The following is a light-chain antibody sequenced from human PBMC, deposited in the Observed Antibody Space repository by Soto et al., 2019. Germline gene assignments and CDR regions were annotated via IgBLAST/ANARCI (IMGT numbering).Light chain of an antibody. CDR3: LLSYSAIGV. CDR2: DTS. CDR1: TGAVTSGHY. Sequence: AVVPQEPSLPVSPGVTVTLTCGSSTGAVTSGHYPYWFQQKPGQAPRTLIFDTSNKHSYTPARFSGSLLGGKAALTLSGAQPEDEADYYCLLSYSAIGVFGGGTKVTVL. J-gene: IGLJ2*01. V-gene: IGLV7-46*01.